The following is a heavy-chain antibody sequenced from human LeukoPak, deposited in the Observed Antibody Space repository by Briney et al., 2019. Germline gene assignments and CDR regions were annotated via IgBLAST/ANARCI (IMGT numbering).Heavy chain of an antibody. Sequence: PSETLSLTCTVSGGSISSGGYYWSWIRQHPGKGLEWIGYIYYSGSTYYNPSLKSRVTISVDTSKNQFSLKLSSVTAADTAVYYCASYYGSGTWVEGNWFDPWGQGTLVTVSS. CDR1: GGSISSGGYY. CDR3: ASYYGSGTWVEGNWFDP. CDR2: IYYSGST. D-gene: IGHD3-10*01. V-gene: IGHV4-31*03. J-gene: IGHJ5*02.